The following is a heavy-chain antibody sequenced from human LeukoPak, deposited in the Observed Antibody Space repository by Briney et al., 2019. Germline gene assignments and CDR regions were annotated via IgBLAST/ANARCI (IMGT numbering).Heavy chain of an antibody. D-gene: IGHD2/OR15-2a*01. CDR1: GFIFSSYA. Sequence: PGGSLRLSCAASGFIFSSYAMHWVRQAPGKGLEWVAFIRYDGSNKYYADSVKGRFTISRDNSKNTLYLQMNSLRAEDTAVYYCAKLSFSPHDAFDIWGQGTMVTVSS. CDR3: AKLSFSPHDAFDI. V-gene: IGHV3-30*02. J-gene: IGHJ3*02. CDR2: IRYDGSNK.